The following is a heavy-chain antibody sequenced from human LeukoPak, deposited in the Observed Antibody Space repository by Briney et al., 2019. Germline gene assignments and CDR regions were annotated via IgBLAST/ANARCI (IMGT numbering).Heavy chain of an antibody. CDR3: AKGSTIFGVVNYMDV. CDR2: IWYDGSNK. J-gene: IGHJ6*03. CDR1: GFTFSSYG. D-gene: IGHD3-3*01. V-gene: IGHV3-33*06. Sequence: GGSLRLSCAASGFTFSSYGMHWVRQAPGKGLEWVAVIWYDGSNKYYADSVKGRFTISRDNSKNTLYLQMNSLRAEDTAVYYCAKGSTIFGVVNYMDVWGKGTTVTVSS.